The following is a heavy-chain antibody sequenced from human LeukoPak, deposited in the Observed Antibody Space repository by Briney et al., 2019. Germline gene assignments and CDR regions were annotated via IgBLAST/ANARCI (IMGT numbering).Heavy chain of an antibody. Sequence: SETLSLTCTVSGGSISSYYRSWIRQPAGKGLEWIGRIYTSGSTNYNPSLKSRVTMSVDTSKNQFSLKLSSVTAADTAVYYCARRGRITTTSPFAFDIWGQGTMVTVSS. CDR1: GGSISSYY. V-gene: IGHV4-4*07. CDR3: ARRGRITTTSPFAFDI. D-gene: IGHD3-22*01. J-gene: IGHJ3*02. CDR2: IYTSGST.